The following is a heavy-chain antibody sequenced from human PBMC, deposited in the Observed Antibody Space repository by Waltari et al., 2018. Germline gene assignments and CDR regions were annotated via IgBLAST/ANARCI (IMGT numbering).Heavy chain of an antibody. CDR3: ARDQSITAAGIGH. D-gene: IGHD6-13*01. CDR1: GYTFTTYG. Sequence: QVQLVQSGAEVKKPGAPVKVSCKASGYTFTTYGISWVRLAPGQGLEWMGWISGYNGNTKYAQNLQGRVTMTTDTSTNTAYMELRSLRSDDTAVYYCARDQSITAAGIGHWGQGTLVTVSS. CDR2: ISGYNGNT. J-gene: IGHJ4*02. V-gene: IGHV1-18*01.